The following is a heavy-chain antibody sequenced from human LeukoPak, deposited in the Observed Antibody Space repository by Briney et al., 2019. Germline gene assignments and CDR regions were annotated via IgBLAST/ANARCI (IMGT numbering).Heavy chain of an antibody. J-gene: IGHJ5*02. D-gene: IGHD2-15*01. CDR2: IYHSGSP. Sequence: SGTLSLTCAVSGGSISSNNWWGWVRQPPGKGLEWIGEIYHSGSPNYNPSLKSRVTISVDKSRNHFSLNLSSVTAADTAMYYCARQEYCSGGSCYTWFDPWGQGTLVTVSS. V-gene: IGHV4-4*02. CDR3: ARQEYCSGGSCYTWFDP. CDR1: GGSISSNNW.